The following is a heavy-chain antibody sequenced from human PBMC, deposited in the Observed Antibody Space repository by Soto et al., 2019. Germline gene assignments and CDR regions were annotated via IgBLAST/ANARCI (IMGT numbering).Heavy chain of an antibody. J-gene: IGHJ4*02. CDR3: AKDSEPGIHVTYVGY. D-gene: IGHD2-21*02. CDR2: ISGSGGST. Sequence: PGGSLRLSCAASGFTFSSYAMSWVRQAPGKGLEWVSAISGSGGSTYYADSVKGRFTISRDNSKNTLYLQMNSLRAEDTAVYYCAKDSEPGIHVTYVGYWGQGTLVTVSS. V-gene: IGHV3-23*01. CDR1: GFTFSSYA.